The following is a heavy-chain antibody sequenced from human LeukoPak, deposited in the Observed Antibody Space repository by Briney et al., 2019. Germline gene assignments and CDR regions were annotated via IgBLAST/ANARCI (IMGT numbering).Heavy chain of an antibody. D-gene: IGHD4-17*01. CDR1: GFTFSSYS. Sequence: GGSLRLSCAASGFTFSSYSMNWVRQAPGKGLEWVSSISSSSSYIYYADSVKGRFTISRDNAKNSLYLQMDSLRAEDTAVYYCARDLNTVTTYYFDYWGQGTLVTVSS. CDR2: ISSSSSYI. V-gene: IGHV3-21*01. CDR3: ARDLNTVTTYYFDY. J-gene: IGHJ4*02.